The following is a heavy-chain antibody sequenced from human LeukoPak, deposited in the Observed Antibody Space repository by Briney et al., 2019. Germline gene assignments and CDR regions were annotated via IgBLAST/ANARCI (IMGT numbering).Heavy chain of an antibody. CDR2: ITSTSSDM. V-gene: IGHV3-21*05. D-gene: IGHD3-10*01. J-gene: IGHJ4*02. CDR3: ARVAGHYFDY. Sequence: GGSLRLSCAASGFTFRAYSLTWVRQAPGKGLEWVSFITSTSSDMLYGDSVKGRFTVSRDNAKNTLYLQMDSLTAEDTAVYFCARVAGHYFDYWGQGSLVTVSS. CDR1: GFTFRAYS.